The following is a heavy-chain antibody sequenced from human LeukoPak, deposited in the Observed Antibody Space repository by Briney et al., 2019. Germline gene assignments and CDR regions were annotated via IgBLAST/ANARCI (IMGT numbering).Heavy chain of an antibody. CDR1: GGSISNYY. CDR3: ARGIAAAGTALYN. V-gene: IGHV4-59*08. Sequence: SETLSLTCTVSGGSISNYYWSWIRQPPGKGLEWIGYIFYSGSTNYNPSLKSRVTTSVDTSKNQFSLRLSSVTAADTAVYYCARGIAAAGTALYNWGQGTLLTVSS. D-gene: IGHD6-13*01. CDR2: IFYSGST. J-gene: IGHJ4*02.